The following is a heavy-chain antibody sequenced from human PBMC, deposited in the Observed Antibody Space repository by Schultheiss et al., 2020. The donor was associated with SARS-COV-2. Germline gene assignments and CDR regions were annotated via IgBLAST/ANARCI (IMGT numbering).Heavy chain of an antibody. CDR3: ARYREALDY. J-gene: IGHJ4*02. D-gene: IGHD4-11*01. CDR1: GYTFTSYG. Sequence: ASVKVSCKASGYTFTSYGISWVRQAPGQGLEWMGWISAYNGNTNYAQKFQGRVTITRDTSASTAYMELSSLRSEDTAVYYCARYREALDYWGQGTLVTVSS. V-gene: IGHV1-18*01. CDR2: ISAYNGNT.